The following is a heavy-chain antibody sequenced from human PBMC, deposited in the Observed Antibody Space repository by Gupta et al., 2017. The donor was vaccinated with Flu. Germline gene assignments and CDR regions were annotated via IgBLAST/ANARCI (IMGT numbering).Heavy chain of an antibody. D-gene: IGHD2-2*01. CDR2: NNPNSGGT. Sequence: PGQGLEWMGRNNPNSGGTKYAQKFQGRVTMTSDTSINTAYMELTTLRSDDTAVYDCARVQYCSTTSCYEPFDSWGQGTQVSVSS. V-gene: IGHV1-2*06. J-gene: IGHJ4*02. CDR3: ARVQYCSTTSCYEPFDS.